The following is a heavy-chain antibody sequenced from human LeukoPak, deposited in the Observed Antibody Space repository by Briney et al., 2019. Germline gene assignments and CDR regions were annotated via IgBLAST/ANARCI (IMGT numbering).Heavy chain of an antibody. CDR1: GGSISSSSYY. J-gene: IGHJ4*02. CDR2: IYYSGST. D-gene: IGHD2-8*01. V-gene: IGHV4-39*01. CDR3: AIDCTNGVCYTGG. Sequence: SETLSLTCTVSGGSISSSSYYWGWIRQPPGKGLEWIGSIYYSGSTYYNPSLKSRVTISVDTSKNQSSLKLSSVTAADTAVYYCAIDCTNGVCYTGGWGQGTLVTVSS.